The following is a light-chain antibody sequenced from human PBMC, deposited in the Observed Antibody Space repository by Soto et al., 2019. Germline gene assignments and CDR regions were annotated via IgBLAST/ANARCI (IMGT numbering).Light chain of an antibody. CDR3: QQYSNWPPRT. J-gene: IGKJ1*01. CDR1: QRVGSN. V-gene: IGKV3-15*01. CDR2: SAS. Sequence: EIVMTQSPDTLSVSPGERATLSCRASQRVGSNLSWYQQKPGQSPRLLIYSASARATGIPARLSGSGSGTDFTLTISSLQYEDFAVDYCQQYSNWPPRTFGQGTKVEIK.